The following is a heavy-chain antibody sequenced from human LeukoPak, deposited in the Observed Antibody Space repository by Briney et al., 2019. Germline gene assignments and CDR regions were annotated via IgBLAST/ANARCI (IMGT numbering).Heavy chain of an antibody. J-gene: IGHJ4*02. V-gene: IGHV4-4*02. Sequence: SETLSLTCAVSGGSISSSNWWSWVRQPPGKGLEWIGEIYHSGGTNYNPSLKSRVTISVDKSKNQFSLKLSSVTAADTAVYYCARDLGSGWYDYWGQGTLVTVSP. CDR1: GGSISSSNW. D-gene: IGHD6-19*01. CDR3: ARDLGSGWYDY. CDR2: IYHSGGT.